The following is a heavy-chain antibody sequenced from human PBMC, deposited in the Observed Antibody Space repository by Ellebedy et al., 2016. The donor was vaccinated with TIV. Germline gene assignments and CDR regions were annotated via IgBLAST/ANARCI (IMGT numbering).Heavy chain of an antibody. CDR1: GFSFRSYW. J-gene: IGHJ5*02. CDR3: ARRGSYGDYAVQVNSWFDT. D-gene: IGHD4-17*01. CDR2: IYQDGSFQ. Sequence: GESLKISCVASGFSFRSYWMSWVRQAPGKGLEWVANIYQDGSFQYYLDSVKGRFTISRDNANKSLFLQMNSLRVEDTAVYYCARRGSYGDYAVQVNSWFDTWGQGTLVSVSS. V-gene: IGHV3-7*01.